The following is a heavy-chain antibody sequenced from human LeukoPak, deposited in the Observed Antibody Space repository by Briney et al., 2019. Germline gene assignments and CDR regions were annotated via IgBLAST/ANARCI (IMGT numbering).Heavy chain of an antibody. V-gene: IGHV3-21*01. Sequence: GGSLRLSCAASGFTFSSYSMNWVRQAPGKGLEWVSSISSSSSYIYYADSVKGRFTISRDNAKNSLYLQMNSLRAEDTAVYYCARDRNHEQWLVLDDAFDIWGQGTMVTVSS. D-gene: IGHD6-19*01. CDR3: ARDRNHEQWLVLDDAFDI. CDR2: ISSSSSYI. J-gene: IGHJ3*02. CDR1: GFTFSSYS.